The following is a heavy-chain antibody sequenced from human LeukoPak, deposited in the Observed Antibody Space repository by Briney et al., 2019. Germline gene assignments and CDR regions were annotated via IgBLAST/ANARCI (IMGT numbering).Heavy chain of an antibody. D-gene: IGHD3-22*01. J-gene: IGHJ1*01. V-gene: IGHV1-69*13. CDR1: GGTFSSYA. CDR3: ASPPITQVVTQYFQH. CDR2: IIPIFGTA. Sequence: SVKVSCKASGGTFSSYAISWVRQAPGQGLEWMGGIIPIFGTANYAQKFQGRVTITADESTSTAYMELSSLRSEDTAVYYCASPPITQVVTQYFQHWGQGTLVTV.